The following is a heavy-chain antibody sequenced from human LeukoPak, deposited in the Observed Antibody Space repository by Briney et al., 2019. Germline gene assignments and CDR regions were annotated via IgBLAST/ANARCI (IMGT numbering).Heavy chain of an antibody. D-gene: IGHD3-22*01. Sequence: ASVKVSCKASGYTFTGYYMHRVRQAPGQGLEWMGRINPNSGGTNYAQKFQGRVTMTRDTSISTAYMELSRLRSDDTAVYYCARDSRPYYYDSSGSMVLDYWGQGTLVTVSS. CDR2: INPNSGGT. CDR3: ARDSRPYYYDSSGSMVLDY. CDR1: GYTFTGYY. V-gene: IGHV1-2*06. J-gene: IGHJ4*02.